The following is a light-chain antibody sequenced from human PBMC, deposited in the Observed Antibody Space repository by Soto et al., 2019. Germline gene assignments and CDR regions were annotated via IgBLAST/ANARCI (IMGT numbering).Light chain of an antibody. Sequence: DIQMTQSPPSLSASVGDRVNITCRASQTISTYLHWYQQKPGKVPNLLIYGVSTLQSGTPSRFGGSGSGTDFTLTISNLQPEDSATYYCQQSYSTPRLTVGGGTKVDIK. CDR3: QQSYSTPRLT. CDR2: GVS. V-gene: IGKV1-39*01. J-gene: IGKJ4*01. CDR1: QTISTY.